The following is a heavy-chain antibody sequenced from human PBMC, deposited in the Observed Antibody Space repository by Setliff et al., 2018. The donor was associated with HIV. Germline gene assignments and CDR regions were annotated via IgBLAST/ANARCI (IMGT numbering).Heavy chain of an antibody. V-gene: IGHV4-34*01. CDR2: INHSGNT. CDR3: ARDQRLLGVQPPYWYFDL. CDR1: GGSLSGHH. Sequence: SETLSLTCAVFGGSLSGHHWNWIRQPPGKGLEWIGEINHSGNTEYNSSLKSRVSISVDTSKNHLSLKLTSLTAADTAVYYCARDQRLLGVQPPYWYFDLWAVAPRSPSPQ. D-gene: IGHD6-25*01. J-gene: IGHJ2*01.